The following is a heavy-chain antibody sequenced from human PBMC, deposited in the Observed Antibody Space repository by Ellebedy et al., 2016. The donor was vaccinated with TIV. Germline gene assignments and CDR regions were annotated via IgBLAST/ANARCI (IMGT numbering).Heavy chain of an antibody. CDR2: IFTSGST. CDR3: ARGTYERWQAYDY. Sequence: PGGSLRLSCAASGLSVSSKYMSWVRQAPGKELEWVSAIFTSGSTHYADIVKGRFTISRDNSKNTLYLQMNSLRAEDTAVYYCARGTYERWQAYDYWGQGTLVTVSS. J-gene: IGHJ4*02. CDR1: GLSVSSKY. D-gene: IGHD3-16*01. V-gene: IGHV3-66*01.